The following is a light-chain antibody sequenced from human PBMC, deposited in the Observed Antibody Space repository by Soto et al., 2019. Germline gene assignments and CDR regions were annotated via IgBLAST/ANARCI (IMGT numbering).Light chain of an antibody. J-gene: IGLJ2*01. Sequence: QSVLTQPPSVSGAPGQRVTISCTGSSSNIGAGYDVHWYQQLPGTAPKLLIHDNNNRPSGVPDRFSGSKSGTSASLAITGLQAEDEVDYYCQSYDSSLSGSRVFGGGTKLTVL. CDR1: SSNIGAGYD. CDR2: DNN. V-gene: IGLV1-40*01. CDR3: QSYDSSLSGSRV.